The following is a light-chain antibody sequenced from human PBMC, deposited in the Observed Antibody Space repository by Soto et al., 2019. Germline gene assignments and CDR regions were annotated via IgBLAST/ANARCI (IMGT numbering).Light chain of an antibody. J-gene: IGKJ4*01. Sequence: EIVMTRSPGTLAVSPGERATLSCRASQSISNNLAWYQQRPGQRPRLLIYDASTRATDIPARFSGSGSGTEFTLTINNLQSEDFAVYFCQQYQRWPPLSFGGGTKVEIK. CDR1: QSISNN. CDR2: DAS. CDR3: QQYQRWPPLS. V-gene: IGKV3-15*01.